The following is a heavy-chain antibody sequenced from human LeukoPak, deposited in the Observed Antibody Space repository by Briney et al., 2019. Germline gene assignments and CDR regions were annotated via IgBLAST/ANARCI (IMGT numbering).Heavy chain of an antibody. CDR3: GSGPVGTTVP. D-gene: IGHD1-1*01. Sequence: PGGSLRLSCAASGFSFGSYAMGWTRQAPGQGLEWVSAISGSGSHANYAESVKGRFTLSRDNSKNTLYLQIHSLIAADTAVYYCGSGPVGTTVPWGQGTLVTVSS. V-gene: IGHV3-23*01. CDR1: GFSFGSYA. J-gene: IGHJ5*02. CDR2: ISGSGSHA.